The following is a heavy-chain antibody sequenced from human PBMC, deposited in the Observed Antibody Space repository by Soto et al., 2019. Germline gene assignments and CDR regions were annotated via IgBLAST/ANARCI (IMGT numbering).Heavy chain of an antibody. CDR1: GGSISSYY. CDR2: IYYSGST. CDR3: ARGVGGAFDI. Sequence: QVQLQESGPGLVKPSETLSLTCTVSGGSISSYYWSWIRQPPGKGLEWIGYIYYSGSTNYNPSLKIRVTISVDTSKNQFSLKLSSVTAADTAVYYCARGVGGAFDIWGQGTMVTVSS. D-gene: IGHD3-16*01. J-gene: IGHJ3*02. V-gene: IGHV4-59*01.